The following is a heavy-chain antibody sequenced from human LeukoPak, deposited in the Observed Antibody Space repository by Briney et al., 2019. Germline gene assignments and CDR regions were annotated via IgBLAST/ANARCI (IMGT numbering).Heavy chain of an antibody. D-gene: IGHD6-13*01. CDR3: AREKPDGAYSSSWYYFDY. CDR2: ISWNSGSI. CDR1: GFTFDDYA. V-gene: IGHV3-9*01. J-gene: IGHJ4*02. Sequence: PGGSLRLSCAASGFTFDDYAMHWVRQAPGKGLEWVSGISWNSGSIGYADSVKGRFTISRDNAKNSLYLQMNSLRAEATAVYYCAREKPDGAYSSSWYYFDYWGQGTLVTVSS.